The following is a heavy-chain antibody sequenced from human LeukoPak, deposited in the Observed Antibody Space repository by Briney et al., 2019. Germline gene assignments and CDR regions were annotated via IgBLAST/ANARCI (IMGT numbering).Heavy chain of an antibody. V-gene: IGHV1-2*02. CDR3: ARAKEYSTLGDWFDS. J-gene: IGHJ5*01. Sequence: ASVKVSCKASGYIFSGYFMHWVRQAPGQGLEWMGWTNPNSGGTSYAQKFQGRVTMTRDTSISTAYMELTRLTSDDTAVYYCARAKEYSTLGDWFDSWGQGTLVTVSS. CDR2: TNPNSGGT. D-gene: IGHD2/OR15-2a*01. CDR1: GYIFSGYF.